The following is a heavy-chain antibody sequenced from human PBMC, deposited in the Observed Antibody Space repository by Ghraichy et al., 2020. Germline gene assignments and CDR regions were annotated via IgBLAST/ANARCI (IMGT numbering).Heavy chain of an antibody. CDR1: GGSISSSSYY. J-gene: IGHJ4*02. V-gene: IGHV4-39*02. CDR2: IYYSGST. Sequence: SETLSLTCTVSGGSISSSSYYWGWIRQPPGKGLEWIGSIYYSGSTYYNPSLKSRVTISVDTSKNHFSLKLSSVTAADSAVYYCTGYSSGGADYWGQGTLVTVSS. CDR3: TGYSSGGADY. D-gene: IGHD6-19*01.